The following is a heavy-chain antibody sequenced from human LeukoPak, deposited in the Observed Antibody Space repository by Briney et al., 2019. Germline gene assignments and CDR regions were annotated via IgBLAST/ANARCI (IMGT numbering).Heavy chain of an antibody. V-gene: IGHV4-59*01. D-gene: IGHD2-21*01. CDR1: GFTFSSSA. CDR2: SGSP. J-gene: IGHJ4*02. Sequence: PGGSLRLSCAASGFTFSSSAMSWVRQAPGKGLEWIGHSGSPSYNPSLKSRVMISIDTSKNQFSLKVSTVTAADTAVYYCTTYYVGEGGRGHWGPGTLVTVSS. CDR3: TTYYVGEGGRGH.